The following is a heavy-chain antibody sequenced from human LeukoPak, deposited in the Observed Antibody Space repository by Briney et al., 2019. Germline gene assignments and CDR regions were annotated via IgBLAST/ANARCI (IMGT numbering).Heavy chain of an antibody. D-gene: IGHD2-15*01. CDR2: IYHSGST. V-gene: IGHV4-30-2*01. J-gene: IGHJ4*02. CDR3: ARGRDRPDY. Sequence: PSQTLSLACAVSGGSISSGGYSWSWMRQPPGKGLEWIGYIYHSGSTYYNPSLKSRVTISVDRSKNQFSLKLSSVTAADTAVYYCARGRDRPDYWGQGTLVTVSS. CDR1: GGSISSGGYS.